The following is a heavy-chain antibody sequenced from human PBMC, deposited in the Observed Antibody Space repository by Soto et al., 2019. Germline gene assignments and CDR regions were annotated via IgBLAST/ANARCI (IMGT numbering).Heavy chain of an antibody. J-gene: IGHJ4*02. CDR3: ATDSFRSGIAVAGNY. V-gene: IGHV3-23*01. CDR2: ISFGGGST. D-gene: IGHD6-19*01. CDR1: GFTFGSYA. Sequence: EVQLLESGGGLVQPGGSLRLSCAASGFTFGSYAMTWVRQAPGKGLEWVSAISFGGGSTYYADSVKGRFTISRDNSKNTLYLQMTSLRAEVTGIYYCATDSFRSGIAVAGNYWGLGTLVTVSS.